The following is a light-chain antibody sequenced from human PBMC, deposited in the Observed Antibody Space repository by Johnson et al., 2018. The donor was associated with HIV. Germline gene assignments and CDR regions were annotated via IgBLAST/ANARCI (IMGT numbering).Light chain of an antibody. V-gene: IGLV1-51*01. Sequence: QSILTQPPSVSAAPGQKVTISCSGSSSNIGNSHVSWYQHHPGTAPKLLIYDNNKRPSGIPDRFSGSKSGTSATLGITGLQTGDEADYYCGTWDSSLSAYVFGTGTKVTVL. CDR1: SSNIGNSH. CDR2: DNN. CDR3: GTWDSSLSAYV. J-gene: IGLJ1*01.